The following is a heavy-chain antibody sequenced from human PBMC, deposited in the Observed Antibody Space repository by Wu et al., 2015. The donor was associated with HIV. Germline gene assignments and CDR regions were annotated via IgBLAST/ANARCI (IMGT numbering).Heavy chain of an antibody. J-gene: IGHJ5*02. CDR1: GYSFINYG. Sequence: QVQLVQSGPEVKKPGSSVKVSCKASGYSFINYGINWVRQAPGQGLECLGWISTYNGNTNYAQKFQGRVTMTTDTSTSTAYMELRSLRSDDTAVYYCARDGSLSALENWFDPGAREPWSPSPQ. CDR3: ARDGSLSALENWFDP. D-gene: IGHD1-1*01. CDR2: ISTYNGNT. V-gene: IGHV1-18*01.